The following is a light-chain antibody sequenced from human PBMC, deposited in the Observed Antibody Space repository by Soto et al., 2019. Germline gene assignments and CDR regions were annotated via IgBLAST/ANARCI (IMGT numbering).Light chain of an antibody. V-gene: IGKV3-11*01. CDR1: QSVSIK. J-gene: IGKJ5*01. CDR3: QQRSNLPPT. Sequence: EIVMTQSPANLSVSPGERATLSCRASQSVSIKLAWYQQKPGQAPRLLIYDASNRATGTPVRFSGGGSGTDFTLTISSLEPEDFAVYYCQQRSNLPPTFGQGTRLEI. CDR2: DAS.